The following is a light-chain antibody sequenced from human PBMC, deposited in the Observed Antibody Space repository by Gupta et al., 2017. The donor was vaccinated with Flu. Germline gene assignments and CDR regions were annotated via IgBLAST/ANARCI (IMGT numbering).Light chain of an antibody. J-gene: IGKJ5*01. Sequence: EIVLTQSPGTLSLSPGERATLSCRTSQSVSSNYLVWYQQKPGKAPRLLIYGASSRAVGIPDRFSGSGSGTDFTLTISRLEPEDFAVYYCQQYGSSPFGQGTRLEIK. V-gene: IGKV3-20*01. CDR2: GAS. CDR3: QQYGSSP. CDR1: QSVSSNY.